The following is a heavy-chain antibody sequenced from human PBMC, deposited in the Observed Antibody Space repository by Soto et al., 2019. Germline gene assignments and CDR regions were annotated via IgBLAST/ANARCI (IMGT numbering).Heavy chain of an antibody. Sequence: GGSLRLSCAASGFTFRIYWMSWFRQAPGKGLEWVANIKEDGSEKYYVDSVKGRFTISRDNAKNSLYLQMNSLRAEDTAVYYCARDDKAAGDYWGQGTLVTVSS. J-gene: IGHJ4*02. D-gene: IGHD6-13*01. V-gene: IGHV3-7*05. CDR2: IKEDGSEK. CDR1: GFTFRIYW. CDR3: ARDDKAAGDY.